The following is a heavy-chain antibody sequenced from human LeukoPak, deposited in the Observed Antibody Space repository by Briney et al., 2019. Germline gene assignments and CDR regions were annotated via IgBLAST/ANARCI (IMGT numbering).Heavy chain of an antibody. CDR3: AKDHYVSGRYDAFDI. CDR2: ITTSGGST. V-gene: IGHV3-23*01. D-gene: IGHD3-10*01. Sequence: GGSLRLSCAASGFTLSSYAMSWVRQAPGEGLEWVSSITTSGGSTYYADSVKGRFTISRDNAKNTLYLQMNSLRAEDTAVYYCAKDHYVSGRYDAFDIWGQGTMVTVSS. J-gene: IGHJ3*02. CDR1: GFTLSSYA.